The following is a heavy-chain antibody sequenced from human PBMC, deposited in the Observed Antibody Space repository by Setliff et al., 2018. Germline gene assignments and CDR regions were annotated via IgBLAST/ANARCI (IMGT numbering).Heavy chain of an antibody. Sequence: GASVKVSCKASGYTFTSYAMNWVRQAPGQGLEWMGWINTNTGNPTYAQDFTGRFVFSPDTSVSTAYLQISSLKAEDTAVYYCARASRFGTIVYKGYYYMDVWGKGTTVTVSS. D-gene: IGHD3-10*01. J-gene: IGHJ6*03. V-gene: IGHV7-4-1*02. CDR3: ARASRFGTIVYKGYYYMDV. CDR1: GYTFTSYA. CDR2: INTNTGNP.